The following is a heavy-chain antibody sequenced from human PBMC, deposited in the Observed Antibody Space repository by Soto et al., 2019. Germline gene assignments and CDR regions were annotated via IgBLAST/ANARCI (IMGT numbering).Heavy chain of an antibody. CDR2: IRSKAYGGTT. CDR3: TRSLMWVSSSWYGYLDY. D-gene: IGHD6-13*01. CDR1: GFTFGDYA. Sequence: GGSLRLSCTASGFTFGDYAMSWFRQAPGKGLEWVGFIRSKAYGGTTEYAASVKGRFTISRDDSKSIAYLQMNSLKTEDTAVYYCTRSLMWVSSSWYGYLDYWGQGTLVTVSS. V-gene: IGHV3-49*03. J-gene: IGHJ4*02.